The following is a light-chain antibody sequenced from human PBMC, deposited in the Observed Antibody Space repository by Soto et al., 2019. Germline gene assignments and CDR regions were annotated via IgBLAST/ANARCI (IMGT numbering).Light chain of an antibody. CDR2: LNSDGSH. V-gene: IGLV4-69*01. J-gene: IGLJ2*01. Sequence: QSVLTQSPSASASLGASVKLTCTLSSLQSSYAIAWHQQQPEKGPRYLMKLNSDGSHNKGDGIPDRFSGSSSGAERYLTISSLQSEDEADYYCQTWDTGIRVVFGGGTKLTVL. CDR1: SLQSSYA. CDR3: QTWDTGIRVV.